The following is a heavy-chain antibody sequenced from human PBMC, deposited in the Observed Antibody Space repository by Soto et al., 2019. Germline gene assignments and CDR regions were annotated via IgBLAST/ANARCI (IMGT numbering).Heavy chain of an antibody. D-gene: IGHD3-9*01. CDR2: IYYSGST. Sequence: SETLSLTCTVSGGSISSGDYYWSWIRQPPGKGLEWIGYIYYSGSTYYNPSLKSRVTISVDTSKNQFSLKLSSVTAADTAVYYCARDSLYYDILTGLTFNYYYYYGMDVWGQGTTVTVSS. V-gene: IGHV4-30-4*01. CDR3: ARDSLYYDILTGLTFNYYYYYGMDV. CDR1: GGSISSGDYY. J-gene: IGHJ6*02.